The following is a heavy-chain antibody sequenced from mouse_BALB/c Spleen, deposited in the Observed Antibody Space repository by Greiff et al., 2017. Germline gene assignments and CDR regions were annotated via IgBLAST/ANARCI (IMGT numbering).Heavy chain of an antibody. J-gene: IGHJ3*01. D-gene: IGHD2-14*01. V-gene: IGHV1-18*01. CDR1: GYSFTGYT. CDR2: INPYNGGT. Sequence: VQLKESGPELVKPGASMKISCKASGYSFTGYTMNWVKQSHGKNLEWIGLINPYNGGTSYNQKFKGKATLTVDKSSSTAYMELLSLTSEDSAVYYCARPYRYDGSWFAYWGQGTLVTVSA. CDR3: ARPYRYDGSWFAY.